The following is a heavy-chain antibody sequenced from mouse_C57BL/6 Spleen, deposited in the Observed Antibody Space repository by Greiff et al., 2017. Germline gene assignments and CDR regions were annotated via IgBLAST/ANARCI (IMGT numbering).Heavy chain of an antibody. V-gene: IGHV1-54*01. CDR2: INPGSGGT. CDR3: ARERDLHWYFDV. J-gene: IGHJ1*03. D-gene: IGHD3-3*01. CDR1: GYAFTNYL. Sequence: VQLQQSGAELVRPGTSVKVSCKASGYAFTNYLIEWVKQRPGQGLEWIGVINPGSGGTNYNEKFKGKATLTADKSSSTAYMQRSSLTSEDSAVYFCARERDLHWYFDVWGTGTTVTVSS.